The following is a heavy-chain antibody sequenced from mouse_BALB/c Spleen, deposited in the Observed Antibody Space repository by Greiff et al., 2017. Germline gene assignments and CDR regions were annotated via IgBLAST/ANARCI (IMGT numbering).Heavy chain of an antibody. CDR2: IWAGGST. CDR3: ARGRAMDY. V-gene: IGHV2-9*02. CDR1: GFSLTSYG. Sequence: VKVVESGPGLVAPSQSLSITCTVSGFSLTSYGVHWVRQPPGKGLEWLGVIWAGGSTNYNSALMSRLSISKDNSKSQVFLKMNSLQTDDTAMYYCARGRAMDYWGQGTSVTVSS. J-gene: IGHJ4*01.